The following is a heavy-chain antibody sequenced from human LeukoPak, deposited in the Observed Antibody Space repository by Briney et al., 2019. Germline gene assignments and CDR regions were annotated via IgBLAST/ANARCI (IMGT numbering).Heavy chain of an antibody. D-gene: IGHD6-19*01. CDR2: ISGSGGST. CDR3: AKVKSSGWYYFDY. Sequence: QPGGSLRLSCAASGFTFSSYAMSWVRQAPGKGLEWVSAISGSGGSTYYADSVKGRFTVSRDNSKNTLYLQMNSLRAEDTAVYYCAKVKSSGWYYFDYWGQGTLVTVSS. V-gene: IGHV3-23*01. J-gene: IGHJ4*02. CDR1: GFTFSSYA.